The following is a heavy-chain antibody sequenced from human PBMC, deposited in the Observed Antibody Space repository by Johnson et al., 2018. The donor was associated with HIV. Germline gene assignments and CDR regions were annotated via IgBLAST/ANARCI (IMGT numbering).Heavy chain of an antibody. Sequence: VQLVESGGVVVQPGRSLRLSCAASGFTFDDYTMHWVRPAPGKGLEWVSVISGNGGTTYYADSVKGRFTISRDNSKNTLYLQMNSLRAEDTAVYYCARDFNSGSPDGAFDIWGQGTMVTVSS. CDR3: ARDFNSGSPDGAFDI. D-gene: IGHD4-23*01. J-gene: IGHJ3*02. CDR1: GFTFDDYT. CDR2: ISGNGGTT. V-gene: IGHV3-23*04.